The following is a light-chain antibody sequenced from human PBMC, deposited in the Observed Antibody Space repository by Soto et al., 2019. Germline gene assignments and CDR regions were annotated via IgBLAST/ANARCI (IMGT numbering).Light chain of an antibody. CDR1: SSDVGGYNY. Sequence: QSALTQPPSASGSPGQSVAISCTGTSSDVGGYNYLSWYQQHPVKAPKLMIYEVNKRPSGVPDRFSGSKSGNTASLTVSGLQAEDESDYYCSSYAGSSNVFGTGTELTVL. CDR3: SSYAGSSNV. V-gene: IGLV2-8*01. CDR2: EVN. J-gene: IGLJ1*01.